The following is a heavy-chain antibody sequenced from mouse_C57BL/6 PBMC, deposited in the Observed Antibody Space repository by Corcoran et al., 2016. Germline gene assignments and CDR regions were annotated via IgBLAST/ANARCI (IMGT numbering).Heavy chain of an antibody. D-gene: IGHD1-1*01. CDR3: ARDYYGSSYGNY. V-gene: IGHV3-6*01. CDR2: ISYDGSN. CDR1: GYSITSGYY. Sequence: DVQLQESGPGLVKPSQSLSLTCSVTGYSITSGYYWNWIRQFPGNKLEWMGYISYDGSNNYNPALKNRISITRDTSKNQFFLKLNSVTTEDTATYDCARDYYGSSYGNYWGQGTTLTVSS. J-gene: IGHJ2*01.